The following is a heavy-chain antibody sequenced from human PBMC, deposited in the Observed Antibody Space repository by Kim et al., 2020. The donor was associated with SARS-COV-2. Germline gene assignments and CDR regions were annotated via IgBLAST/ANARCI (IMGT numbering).Heavy chain of an antibody. J-gene: IGHJ4*02. CDR3: TRRASGNQQDD. V-gene: IGHV3-73*01. D-gene: IGHD1-26*01. CDR2: T. Sequence: TAYAASVKGRFTISRDDSKNTAYLQMNSLKTEDTAVYYCTRRASGNQQDDWGQGTLVTVSS.